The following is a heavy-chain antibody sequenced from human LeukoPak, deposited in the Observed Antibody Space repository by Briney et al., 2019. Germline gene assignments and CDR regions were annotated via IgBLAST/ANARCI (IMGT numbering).Heavy chain of an antibody. CDR3: AELGITMIGGV. Sequence: GGSLRLSCAVSGFTFSSYDMSWVRQAPGKGLEWVSYISSSSSYIYYADSVKDRFTISRDNAKNSLYLQMNSLRAEDTAVYYCAELGITMIGGVWGKGTTVTISS. CDR1: GFTFSSYD. CDR2: ISSSSSYI. D-gene: IGHD3-10*02. J-gene: IGHJ6*04. V-gene: IGHV3-21*05.